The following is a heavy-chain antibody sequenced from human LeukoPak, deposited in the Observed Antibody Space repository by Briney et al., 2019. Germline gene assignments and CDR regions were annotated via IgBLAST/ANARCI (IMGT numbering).Heavy chain of an antibody. CDR1: GLSFSTYA. D-gene: IGHD3-22*01. V-gene: IGHV3-23*01. Sequence: GGSLRLSCAASGLSFSTYAMSWVRQAPGKGLEWVSAISPSGDNTYYADSVKGRFTISRGNSRHTLNLQMNSLRAEDTAIYFCAKPHYYDSSGYYSNDYWGQGILVTVSS. CDR3: AKPHYYDSSGYYSNDY. CDR2: ISPSGDNT. J-gene: IGHJ4*02.